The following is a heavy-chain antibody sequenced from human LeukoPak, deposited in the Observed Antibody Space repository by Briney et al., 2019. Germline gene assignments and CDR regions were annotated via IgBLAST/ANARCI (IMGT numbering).Heavy chain of an antibody. CDR3: AKDLYGDYGGIDY. CDR2: ICGNSGST. V-gene: IGHV3-23*01. CDR1: GFTFSIYA. J-gene: IGHJ4*02. Sequence: GGSLRLSCAASGFTFSIYAMSWVRQAPGKGLEWVSVICGNSGSTYYADSVKGQFTISRDNSKNTLYLQMNSLRAEDTAIYYCAKDLYGDYGGIDYWGQGTLVTVSS. D-gene: IGHD4-17*01.